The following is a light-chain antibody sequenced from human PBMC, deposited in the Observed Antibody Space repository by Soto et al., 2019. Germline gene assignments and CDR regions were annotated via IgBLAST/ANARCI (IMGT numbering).Light chain of an antibody. J-gene: IGKJ4*01. CDR1: QSVLYSSNNKNY. CDR3: QQYYSTPQLT. CDR2: WAS. V-gene: IGKV4-1*01. Sequence: DIVMTQSPDSLAVSLGEGATITCKSSQSVLYSSNNKNYLAWYQQKPGQPPKLLIYWASTRESGVPDRFSGSGSGTDFTLTISSLQAEDVAVYYCQQYYSTPQLTFGGGTKVDIK.